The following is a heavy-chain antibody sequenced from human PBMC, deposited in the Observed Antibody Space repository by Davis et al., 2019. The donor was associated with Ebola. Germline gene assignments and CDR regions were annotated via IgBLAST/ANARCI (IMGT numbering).Heavy chain of an antibody. CDR2: IYHRGST. CDR1: GGSISSCNW. Sequence: SETLSLTCAVSGGSISSCNWCGWARPPPAKVLARIVDIYHRGSTNYNPSLKSRVTISVDKSKNQFSLKLSSVTAADTAVYYCARLSGGYYYAFYYYYGMDVWGQGTTVTVSS. D-gene: IGHD3-22*01. CDR3: ARLSGGYYYAFYYYYGMDV. V-gene: IGHV4-4*02. J-gene: IGHJ6*02.